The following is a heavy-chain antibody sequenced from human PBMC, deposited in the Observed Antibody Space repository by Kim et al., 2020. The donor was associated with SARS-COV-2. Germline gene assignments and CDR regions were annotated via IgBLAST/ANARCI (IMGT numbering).Heavy chain of an antibody. CDR3: ARAAKCTGGICYDDAFD. CDR2: IISAGTTT. CDR1: GFTFSNYW. Sequence: GGSLRLSCAASGFTFSNYWMHWVRQAPGKGLMWVSRIISAGTTTTYADSVKGRFTISRDNAKNTLFLQMNSLRAADTAVYYCARAAKCTGGICYDDAFD. V-gene: IGHV3-74*01. D-gene: IGHD2-8*02. J-gene: IGHJ3*02.